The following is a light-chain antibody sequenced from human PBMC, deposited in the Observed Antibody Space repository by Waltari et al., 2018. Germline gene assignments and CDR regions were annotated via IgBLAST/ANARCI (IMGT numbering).Light chain of an antibody. CDR3: AAYASANTLL. Sequence: QSALTQPASVSGSPGQSITIACTGTSDDIGNYRSFSWYQQHSGRAPKLILYEVTNRPSGVSDRFSGSKSGNTASLTISGLQTEDEADYYCAAYASANTLLFGGGTQLTVL. J-gene: IGLJ2*01. CDR2: EVT. CDR1: SDDIGNYRS. V-gene: IGLV2-14*01.